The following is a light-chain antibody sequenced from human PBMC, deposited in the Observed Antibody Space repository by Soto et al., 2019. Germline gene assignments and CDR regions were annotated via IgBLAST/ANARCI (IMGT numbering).Light chain of an antibody. CDR3: QQYNNWYT. Sequence: DIQLTQSPSSLSASVGDRVTITCRASQSIRSYLNWYQQKPGKAPKLLIYAASSLQTGVSSRFSGSGSGTEFTLTISSLQSEDFAVYYCQQYNNWYTFGQGTKLEIK. CDR1: QSIRSY. J-gene: IGKJ2*01. V-gene: IGKV1-39*01. CDR2: AAS.